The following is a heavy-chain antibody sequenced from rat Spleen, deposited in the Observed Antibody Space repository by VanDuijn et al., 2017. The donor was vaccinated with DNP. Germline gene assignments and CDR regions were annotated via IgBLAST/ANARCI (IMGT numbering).Heavy chain of an antibody. CDR3: TTHGASYGLNWFAY. D-gene: IGHD1-11*01. Sequence: EVQLVESGDGLVQPGGSLKLSCAASGFIFSNYDMAWVRQAPTKGLEWVAYISPSGGSTYYRDSVKGRFTISRDNAKNTLYLQMDRLRSEDTATYYCTTHGASYGLNWFAYWGQGTLVTVSS. CDR1: GFIFSNYD. CDR2: ISPSGGST. J-gene: IGHJ3*01. V-gene: IGHV5-27*01.